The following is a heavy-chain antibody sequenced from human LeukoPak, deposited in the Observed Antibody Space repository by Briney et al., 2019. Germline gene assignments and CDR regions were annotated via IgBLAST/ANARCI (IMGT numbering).Heavy chain of an antibody. Sequence: ASVKVSCKASGYTFTGYYMHWVRQAPGQGLEWMGWINPNSGGTNYAQKFQGRVTMTRDTSISTAYMELSRLRSDDTAVYYCARVHEGWELLHYFDYWGQGTLVTVSS. V-gene: IGHV1-2*02. CDR2: INPNSGGT. CDR1: GYTFTGYY. CDR3: ARVHEGWELLHYFDY. J-gene: IGHJ4*02. D-gene: IGHD1-26*01.